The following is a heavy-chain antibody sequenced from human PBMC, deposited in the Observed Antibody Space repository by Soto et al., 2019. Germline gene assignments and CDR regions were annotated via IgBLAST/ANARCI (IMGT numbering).Heavy chain of an antibody. CDR2: ISYDGSNK. CDR1: GFTFSSYG. D-gene: IGHD6-19*01. V-gene: IGHV3-30*18. Sequence: GGSLRLSCAASGFTFSSYGMHWVRRAPGKGLEWVAVISYDGSNKYYADSVKGRFTISRDNSKNTLYLQMNSLRAEDTAVYYCAKDQLAVAGSWFDPWGQGTLVTVSS. CDR3: AKDQLAVAGSWFDP. J-gene: IGHJ5*02.